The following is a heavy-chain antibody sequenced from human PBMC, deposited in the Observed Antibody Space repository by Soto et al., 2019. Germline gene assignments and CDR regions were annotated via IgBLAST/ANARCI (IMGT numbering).Heavy chain of an antibody. CDR3: ARSIAVAGKRANLFDY. CDR2: IYYSGST. V-gene: IGHV4-59*08. CDR1: GGSISSYY. J-gene: IGHJ4*02. Sequence: SETLSLTCTVSGGSISSYYWSWIRQPPGKGLEWIGYIYYSGSTNYNPSLKSRVTISVDTSKNQFSLKLSSVTAADTAVYYCARSIAVAGKRANLFDYWGQGTLVTVSS. D-gene: IGHD6-19*01.